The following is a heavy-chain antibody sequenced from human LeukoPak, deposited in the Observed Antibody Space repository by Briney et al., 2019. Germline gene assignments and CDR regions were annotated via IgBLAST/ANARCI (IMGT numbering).Heavy chain of an antibody. V-gene: IGHV4-61*02. CDR1: GGSISSDSFY. CDR3: AASSRGALVSLYAY. D-gene: IGHD3-16*02. Sequence: SETLSLTCTVSGGSISSDSFYWSWIRQPAGKGLEWIGRINTSGSTNYNPSLKGRVTISVDTSKNQFSLKVNSVTAADTAAYHCAASSRGALVSLYAYWGQGTLVTVSS. CDR2: INTSGST. J-gene: IGHJ4*02.